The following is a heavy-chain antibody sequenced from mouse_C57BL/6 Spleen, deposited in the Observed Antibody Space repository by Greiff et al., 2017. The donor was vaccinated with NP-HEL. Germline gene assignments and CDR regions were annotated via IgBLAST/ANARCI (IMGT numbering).Heavy chain of an antibody. Sequence: VQLQQPGAELVMPGASVKLSCKASGYTFTSYWMHWVKQRPGQGLEWIGVIDPSDSYTNYNQKFKGKSTLTVDKSSSTAYMQLSSLTSEDSAVYYCAYGRGYYFDYWGQGTTLTVSS. CDR2: IDPSDSYT. CDR1: GYTFTSYW. J-gene: IGHJ2*01. D-gene: IGHD1-1*01. V-gene: IGHV1-69*01. CDR3: AYGRGYYFDY.